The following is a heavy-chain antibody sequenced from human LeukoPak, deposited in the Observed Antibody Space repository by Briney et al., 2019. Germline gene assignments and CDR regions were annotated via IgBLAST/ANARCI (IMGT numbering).Heavy chain of an antibody. CDR3: AKATSYYGSSGFSYLYYFDY. CDR2: VSGSGGST. J-gene: IGHJ4*02. CDR1: GFTYSTYA. V-gene: IGHV3-23*01. Sequence: PGGSLRLSCAASGFTYSTYAMTWVRQAPGKGLEWVSSVSGSGGSTYYADSVKGRFTISRDNSKNTLYLQMNSLRAEDTAVYYCAKATSYYGSSGFSYLYYFDYWGQGTLVTVSS. D-gene: IGHD3-22*01.